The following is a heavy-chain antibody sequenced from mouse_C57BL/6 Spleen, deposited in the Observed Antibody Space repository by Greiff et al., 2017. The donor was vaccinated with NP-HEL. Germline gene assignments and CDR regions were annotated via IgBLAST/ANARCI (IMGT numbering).Heavy chain of an antibody. V-gene: IGHV5-4*03. D-gene: IGHD1-1*01. Sequence: EVMLVESGGGLVKPGGSLKLSCAASGFTFSSYAMSWVRQTPEKRLEWVATISDGGSYTYYPDNVKGRFTITRDNSTNHLYLQMSHLMSEDTAMYYCARSPFSTTVVDCDYWGQGTTLTVSS. CDR1: GFTFSSYA. CDR3: ARSPFSTTVVDCDY. CDR2: ISDGGSYT. J-gene: IGHJ2*01.